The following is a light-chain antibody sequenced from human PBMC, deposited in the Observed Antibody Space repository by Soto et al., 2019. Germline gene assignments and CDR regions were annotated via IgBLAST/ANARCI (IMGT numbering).Light chain of an antibody. V-gene: IGLV2-14*01. Sequence: QSALTQPASVSGSPGQSITISCTGTSSDVCGYNYVSWYQQHPGKAPKLMIYEVSNRPSGVSNRFSGSKSGNTASLTISGLQAEDEADYYCSSYTSSTTLDVVFGGGTKVTVL. CDR3: SSYTSSTTLDVV. CDR1: SSDVCGYNY. CDR2: EVS. J-gene: IGLJ2*01.